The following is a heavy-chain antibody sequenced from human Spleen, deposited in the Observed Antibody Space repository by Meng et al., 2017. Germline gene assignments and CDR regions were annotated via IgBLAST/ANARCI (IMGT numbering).Heavy chain of an antibody. Sequence: GGSLRLSCAGSGFTFSSYAMTWVRQAPGKGLEWVSGVTASGHTTYYADSVKGRFTISRDNSKNTLSLQMNSLRAEDTAVYYCASREATVTTVDYWGQGTLVTVSS. J-gene: IGHJ4*02. CDR3: ASREATVTTVDY. V-gene: IGHV3-23*01. CDR2: VTASGHTT. CDR1: GFTFSSYA. D-gene: IGHD4-17*01.